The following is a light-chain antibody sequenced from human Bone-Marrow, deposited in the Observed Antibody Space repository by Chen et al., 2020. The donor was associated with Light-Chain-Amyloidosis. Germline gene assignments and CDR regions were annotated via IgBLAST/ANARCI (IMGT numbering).Light chain of an antibody. CDR1: QSVLYSSNNKNY. V-gene: IGKV4-1*01. J-gene: IGKJ1*01. CDR3: QQYYSTPLT. Sequence: IVMTLSPDSLAVSLGERATINCKSSQSVLYSSNNKNYLAWYQQKPGQHPKLLIYWASTRESRVPDRFSGSGSGTDFTLTISSLQAEDVAVYYCQQYYSTPLTFGQGTKVEIK. CDR2: WAS.